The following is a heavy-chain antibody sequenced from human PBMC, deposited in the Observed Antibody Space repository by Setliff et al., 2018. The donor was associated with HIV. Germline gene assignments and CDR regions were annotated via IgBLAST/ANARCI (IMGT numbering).Heavy chain of an antibody. CDR2: ITPNSGGT. V-gene: IGHV1-2*06. J-gene: IGHJ4*02. CDR1: GYTFTDHY. Sequence: GASVKVSCKASGYTFTDHYMHWVRQAPGQGLEWMGRITPNSGGTNYARKFQDRVTMTRDTSISTAYMELSRLTSDDTAVYYCARDTENVFISGHRYFDYWGPGTLVTVPQ. D-gene: IGHD6-19*01. CDR3: ARDTENVFISGHRYFDY.